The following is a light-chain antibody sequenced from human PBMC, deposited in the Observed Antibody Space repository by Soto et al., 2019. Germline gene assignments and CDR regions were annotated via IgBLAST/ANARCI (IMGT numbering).Light chain of an antibody. CDR3: QQYTSWPLYT. J-gene: IGKJ2*01. CDR2: GAS. CDR1: QSVSSA. Sequence: EIVMTQSPATLSVSPGERATLSCRASQSVSSALAWYQQKPGQAPRLLIFGASTSASGIPARFSGSGSGTEFTIPISSLQSEDLAVYYCQQYTSWPLYTFGQGTKLESK. V-gene: IGKV3-15*01.